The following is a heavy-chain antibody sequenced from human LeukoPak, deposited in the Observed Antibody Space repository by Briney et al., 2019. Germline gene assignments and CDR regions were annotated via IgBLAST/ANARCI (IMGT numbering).Heavy chain of an antibody. Sequence: GGSLRLSCAASGFTVSSNYMSWVRQAPGKGLEWVSVIYSGGNTYYADSVKGRFTISRDNSKITLYLQMNSLRAEDTAVYYCAREVVELRGGVRYYYGMDVWGQGTTVTVSS. CDR3: AREVVELRGGVRYYYGMDV. V-gene: IGHV3-66*01. CDR1: GFTVSSNY. J-gene: IGHJ6*02. D-gene: IGHD1-7*01. CDR2: IYSGGNT.